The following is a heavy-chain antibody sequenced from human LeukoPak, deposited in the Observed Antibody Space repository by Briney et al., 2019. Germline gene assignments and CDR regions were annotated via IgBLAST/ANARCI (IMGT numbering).Heavy chain of an antibody. J-gene: IGHJ6*03. D-gene: IGHD3-10*01. Sequence: PGGSLRLSCAASGFTFSSYSMNWVRQAPGKGLEWVSSISSSSSYIYYTDSVKGRSTISRDNAKNSLYLQMNSLRAGDTAVYYCARGRYYYGSTGPMDVWGKGTTVTVSS. CDR3: ARGRYYYGSTGPMDV. CDR2: ISSSSSYI. V-gene: IGHV3-21*01. CDR1: GFTFSSYS.